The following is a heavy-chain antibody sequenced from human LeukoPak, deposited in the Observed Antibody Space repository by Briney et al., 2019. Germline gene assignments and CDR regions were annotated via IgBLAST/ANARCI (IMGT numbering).Heavy chain of an antibody. J-gene: IGHJ4*02. CDR2: ISGGGGSN. CDR3: AKGNSGSYSTLDY. CDR1: GFTFSSYA. D-gene: IGHD1-26*01. Sequence: RGSLRLSCATSGFTFSSYAMSCVRQAPGKGLEWVSTISGGGGSNYYADSVKGRFTISRDNSKNTLYLQTNSLRAEDTAVYYCAKGNSGSYSTLDYWGQGTLVTVSS. V-gene: IGHV3-23*01.